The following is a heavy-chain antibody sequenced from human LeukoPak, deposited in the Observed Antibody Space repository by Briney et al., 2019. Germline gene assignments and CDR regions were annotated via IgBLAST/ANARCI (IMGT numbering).Heavy chain of an antibody. CDR2: IYYSGST. CDR3: ARRGRGKYYYDSSGYYFLDY. CDR1: GGSISSSSYY. D-gene: IGHD3-22*01. Sequence: SETLSLTCTVSGGSISSSSYYRGWIRQPPGKGLEWIGSIYYSGSTYYSPSLKSRVTISVDTSKNQFSLKLSSVTAADTAVYYCARRGRGKYYYDSSGYYFLDYWGQGTLVTVSS. V-gene: IGHV4-39*01. J-gene: IGHJ4*02.